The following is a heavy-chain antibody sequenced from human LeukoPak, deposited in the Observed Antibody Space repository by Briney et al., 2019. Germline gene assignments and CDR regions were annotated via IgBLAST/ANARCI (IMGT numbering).Heavy chain of an antibody. Sequence: GGSLRLSCATSGFTFSNFWMTWVRQAPGEGLEWVANMKEDGSDEYYVDFVKGRFTIFRDNAKSSLYLQMSSLRVDDTAVYYCARQVAGVNDYWGQGTLVTVSS. V-gene: IGHV3-7*01. CDR3: ARQVAGVNDY. CDR1: GFTFSNFW. CDR2: MKEDGSDE. D-gene: IGHD6-19*01. J-gene: IGHJ4*02.